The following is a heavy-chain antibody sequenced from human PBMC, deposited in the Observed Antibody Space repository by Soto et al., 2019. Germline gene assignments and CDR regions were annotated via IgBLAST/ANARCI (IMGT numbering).Heavy chain of an antibody. CDR3: ARGRASGSYYLLDY. D-gene: IGHD3-10*01. CDR1: GHTFTGNY. J-gene: IGHJ4*02. V-gene: IGHV1-46*01. CDR2: INPDGDVT. Sequence: AASVKVSCKASGHTFTGNYMHWVRQAPGQGLEWMGIINPDGDVTTYAHKFRGRVTLTREMSTSTSYMELRSLTSEDTAVYYCARGRASGSYYLLDYWGQGTLVTVSS.